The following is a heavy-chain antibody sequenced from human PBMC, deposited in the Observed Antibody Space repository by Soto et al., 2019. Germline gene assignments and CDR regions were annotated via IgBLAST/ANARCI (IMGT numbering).Heavy chain of an antibody. J-gene: IGHJ6*03. V-gene: IGHV3-23*01. CDR3: AKDPHAVPVYYYYYYMNV. CDR1: GFTFSSYA. D-gene: IGHD2-2*01. CDR2: ISGSGGST. Sequence: EVQLLESGGGLVQPGGSLRLSCAASGFTFSSYAMSWVRQAPGKGLEWVSAISGSGGSTYYADSVKGRFTISRDNSKNTLYLQMNSLRAEDTAVYYCAKDPHAVPVYYYYYYMNVWGKGTTVTVSS.